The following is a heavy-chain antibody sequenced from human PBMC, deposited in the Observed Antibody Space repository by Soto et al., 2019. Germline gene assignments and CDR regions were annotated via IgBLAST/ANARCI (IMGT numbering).Heavy chain of an antibody. Sequence: SVKVSCKASGFTFTSSAVQWVRQARGQRLEWIGWIVVGSGNTNYAQKFQERVTITRDMSTSTAYMELSSLRSEDTAVYYCAAEGYCSGGSCRDYYYYGMDVWGQGTTVTVSS. J-gene: IGHJ6*02. CDR3: AAEGYCSGGSCRDYYYYGMDV. D-gene: IGHD2-15*01. CDR2: IVVGSGNT. V-gene: IGHV1-58*01. CDR1: GFTFTSSA.